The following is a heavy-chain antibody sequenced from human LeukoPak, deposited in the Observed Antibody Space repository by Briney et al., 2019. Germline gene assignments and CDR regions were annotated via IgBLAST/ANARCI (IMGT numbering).Heavy chain of an antibody. Sequence: GGALRLSCAASGFTFGSYAMSWVGQAPGKGLEGVSAISGSGGSTYYADSVKGRFTISRDNSKNTLYLQMNSLRAEDTALYYCAKDGVGATYYYYYGMDVWGQGTTVTVSS. CDR2: ISGSGGST. CDR1: GFTFGSYA. V-gene: IGHV3-23*01. D-gene: IGHD1-26*01. CDR3: AKDGVGATYYYYYGMDV. J-gene: IGHJ6*02.